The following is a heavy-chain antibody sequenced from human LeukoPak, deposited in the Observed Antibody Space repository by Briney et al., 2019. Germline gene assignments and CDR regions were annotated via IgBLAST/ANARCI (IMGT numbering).Heavy chain of an antibody. Sequence: GRSLRLSCAASGFTFSSYAMHWVRQAPGKGLEWVAVISYDGSNKYYADSVKGRFTISRDNSKNTLYLRMNSLRAEDTAVYYCARGNYYGSGSYQPPFDYWGQGTLVTVSS. CDR1: GFTFSSYA. J-gene: IGHJ4*02. V-gene: IGHV3-30*04. D-gene: IGHD3-10*01. CDR2: ISYDGSNK. CDR3: ARGNYYGSGSYQPPFDY.